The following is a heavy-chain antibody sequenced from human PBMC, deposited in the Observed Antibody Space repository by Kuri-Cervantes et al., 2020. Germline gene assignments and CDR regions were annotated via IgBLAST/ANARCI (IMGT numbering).Heavy chain of an antibody. CDR2: TYYRSKWYN. Sequence: SQTLSLTCAISGDSVSSNSAAWNWIRQSPSRGLEWLGRTYYRSKWYNDYGVSVKSRITINPDTSKNQFSLQLNSVTPEDTAVYYCARESRQQGFDSYYYYMDVWAKGTTVTVSS. V-gene: IGHV6-1*01. CDR3: ARESRQQGFDSYYYYMDV. D-gene: IGHD1/OR15-1a*01. J-gene: IGHJ6*03. CDR1: GDSVSSNSAA.